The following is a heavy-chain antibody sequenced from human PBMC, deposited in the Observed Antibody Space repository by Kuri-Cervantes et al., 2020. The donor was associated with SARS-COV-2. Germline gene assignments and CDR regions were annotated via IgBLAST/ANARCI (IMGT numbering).Heavy chain of an antibody. D-gene: IGHD2-2*01. V-gene: IGHV3-53*01. Sequence: GESLKISCAASGFIAISNSMSWVRQAPGKGLEWVSVIYSGGGTHYADSVKGRFTISRDDSKNTLYLQMNSLRDEDTAVYYCASDTSSWSSDYYDMDVWGQGTTVTVSS. CDR1: GFIAISNS. CDR3: ASDTSSWSSDYYDMDV. J-gene: IGHJ6*02. CDR2: IYSGGGT.